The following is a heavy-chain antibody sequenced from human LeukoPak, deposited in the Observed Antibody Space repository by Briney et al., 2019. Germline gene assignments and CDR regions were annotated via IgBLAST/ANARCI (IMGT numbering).Heavy chain of an antibody. CDR2: ISWTGDKV. CDR3: IKDAPNGSIDY. J-gene: IGHJ4*02. CDR1: GFTFGDFV. D-gene: IGHD2-8*01. Sequence: GGSLRLSCVTSGFTFGDFVMHWVRQAPGKGLECVSTISWTGDKVAYAGSVKGRFTVSRDSAKNSLFLQMNSLRTDDTALYYCIKDAPNGSIDYWGQGTLVTVSS. V-gene: IGHV3-9*01.